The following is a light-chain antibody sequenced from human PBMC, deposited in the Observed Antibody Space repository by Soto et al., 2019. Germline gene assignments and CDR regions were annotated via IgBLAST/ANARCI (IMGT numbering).Light chain of an antibody. V-gene: IGKV1-39*01. J-gene: IGKJ1*01. CDR1: QDIKNY. CDR2: AAS. CDR3: QQGFSSPWT. Sequence: DIQVTESPSSLSASLGDRVRFTCRASQDIKNYLNWYQRKPGTAPRILIYAASSLHSGVPSTFSASGSGTDFALNITSLQADDFGTYYCQQGFSSPWTFGQGTKVDI.